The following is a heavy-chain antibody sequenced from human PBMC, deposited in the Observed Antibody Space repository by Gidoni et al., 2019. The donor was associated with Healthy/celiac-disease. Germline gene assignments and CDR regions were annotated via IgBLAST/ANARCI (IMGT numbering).Heavy chain of an antibody. CDR1: GGSISSYY. CDR3: ARDNWGFNYYYYYGMDV. Sequence: QVQLQESGPGLVKPSETLSLTCTVSGGSISSYYWSWIRQPPGKGLEWIGYIYYSGSNNYNPPLKSRVTISVDTSKNQFSLKLSSVTAADTAVYYCARDNWGFNYYYYYGMDVWGQGTTVTVSS. J-gene: IGHJ6*02. V-gene: IGHV4-59*01. D-gene: IGHD7-27*01. CDR2: IYYSGSN.